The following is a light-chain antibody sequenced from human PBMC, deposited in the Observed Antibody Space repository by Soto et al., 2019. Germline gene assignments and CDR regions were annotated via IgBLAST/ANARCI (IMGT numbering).Light chain of an antibody. CDR2: GAS. V-gene: IGKV3-15*01. J-gene: IGKJ1*01. Sequence: EIVMTQSPATLSVSPGERDTLSCRASQSVSSNLACYQQKPGQAPRLLIYGASTRATGIPARFSGSGSGTEFTLTFSSLQSEDFAVYYCQQYNNWPRTFGQGTKV. CDR3: QQYNNWPRT. CDR1: QSVSSN.